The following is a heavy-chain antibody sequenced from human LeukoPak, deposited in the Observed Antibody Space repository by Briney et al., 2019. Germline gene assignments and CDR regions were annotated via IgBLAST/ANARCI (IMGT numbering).Heavy chain of an antibody. CDR1: GFTFSSYW. Sequence: GGSLRLSCGVSGFTFSSYWMNWVHQAPGKGLEGVASIKQDGGEKSYVDSVKGRFTISRDNAKNSLYLQMSSLRAEDTAVYYCARDGTAAGLYFDLWGQGTLVTVSS. CDR3: ARDGTAAGLYFDL. D-gene: IGHD6-13*01. V-gene: IGHV3-7*01. J-gene: IGHJ4*01. CDR2: IKQDGGEK.